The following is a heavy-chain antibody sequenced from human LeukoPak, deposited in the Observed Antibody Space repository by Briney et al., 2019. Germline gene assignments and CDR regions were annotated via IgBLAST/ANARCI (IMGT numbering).Heavy chain of an antibody. CDR1: GFTFSINK. D-gene: IGHD3-10*02. J-gene: IGHJ6*04. Sequence: GGSLRLSCAASGFTFSINKMNWVGGAPGKGLEWVSYISSSGSTIYYADSVKGRFTISRDNAKNSLYLQMNSLRAEDTAVYYCAELGITMIGGVWGKGTTVTISS. V-gene: IGHV3-48*03. CDR2: ISSSGSTI. CDR3: AELGITMIGGV.